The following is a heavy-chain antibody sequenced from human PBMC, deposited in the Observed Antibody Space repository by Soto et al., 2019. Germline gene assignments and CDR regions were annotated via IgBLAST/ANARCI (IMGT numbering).Heavy chain of an antibody. D-gene: IGHD3-22*01. CDR2: ISGSGGT. CDR3: ATRNYYDSRGYYYYYFDF. V-gene: IGHV3-23*01. Sequence: EVQLLESGGGLVQPGGSLRLSCAASGFTFRNQAMSWARQASGKGLEWVSGISGSGGTYYADSVKGRFIVSRDNSKNTLYLQMNSLRAEDTAVYYCATRNYYDSRGYYYYYFDFWGQGTLVTVSS. CDR1: GFTFRNQA. J-gene: IGHJ4*02.